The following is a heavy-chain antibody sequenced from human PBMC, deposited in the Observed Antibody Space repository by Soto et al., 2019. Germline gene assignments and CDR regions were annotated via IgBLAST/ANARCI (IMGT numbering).Heavy chain of an antibody. CDR2: ISAYNGNT. D-gene: IGHD2-15*01. J-gene: IGHJ4*02. Sequence: ASVNVSRKTAGYTFTRDGTSWLRQTPGQGLEWMGWISAYNGNTNYAQKLQGRVTMTTDTSTSTAYMELRSLRSDDTAVYYCAIGIDCSGRSCYDYWSQGTLVTVSS. CDR3: AIGIDCSGRSCYDY. CDR1: GYTFTRDG. V-gene: IGHV1-18*01.